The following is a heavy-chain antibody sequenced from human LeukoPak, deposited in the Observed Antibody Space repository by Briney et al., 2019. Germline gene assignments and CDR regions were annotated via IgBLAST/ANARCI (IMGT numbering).Heavy chain of an antibody. CDR2: INPNSGGT. CDR1: GYTFIGYY. V-gene: IGHV1-2*02. J-gene: IGHJ5*02. Sequence: ASVKVSCKASGYTFIGYYIHWVRQAPGQGLEWMGWINPNSGGTRYEEKFQGRVTMTRDTSMSTAYMELSRLRPDDTAVYYCARDQSGAVAGYGWFDPWGQGTQVTVSS. D-gene: IGHD6-19*01. CDR3: ARDQSGAVAGYGWFDP.